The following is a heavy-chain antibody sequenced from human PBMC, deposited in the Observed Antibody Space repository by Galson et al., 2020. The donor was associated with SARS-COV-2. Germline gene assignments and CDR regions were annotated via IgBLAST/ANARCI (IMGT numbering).Heavy chain of an antibody. J-gene: IGHJ3*02. D-gene: IGHD1-26*01. CDR3: TRDISGGASDI. CDR2: ISYDGGIK. CDR1: GFTFTNYA. Sequence: GGSLRLSCAASGFTFTNYALHWVRQAPGKGLEWLAVISYDGGIKVYADSVKGRFTISRDNSENIVFLQMNSLRPDDTAVYSCTRDISGGASDIWGQGTMVTVSS. V-gene: IGHV3-30*01.